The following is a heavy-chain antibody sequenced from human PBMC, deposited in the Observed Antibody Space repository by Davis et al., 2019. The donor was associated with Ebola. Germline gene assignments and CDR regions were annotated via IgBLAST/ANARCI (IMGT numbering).Heavy chain of an antibody. D-gene: IGHD3-16*01. J-gene: IGHJ6*04. Sequence: GGSLRLSCAASGFTFSTYYITWVRQAPGKGLEWVATIPHVGSEKFSVDSVYGRFTSSRDNAKNSVYLQMNSLRAEDTAVYYCARDWAGLDVWGKGTTVTVSS. V-gene: IGHV3-7*01. CDR2: IPHVGSEK. CDR3: ARDWAGLDV. CDR1: GFTFSTYY.